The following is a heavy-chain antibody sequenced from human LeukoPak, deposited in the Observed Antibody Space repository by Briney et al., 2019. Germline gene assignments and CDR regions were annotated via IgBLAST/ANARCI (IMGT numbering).Heavy chain of an antibody. CDR3: ASHQYRWLITGVDAFDI. J-gene: IGHJ3*02. D-gene: IGHD1-20*01. Sequence: PSETLSLTCTVSGGSISSSSYYWGWIRQPPGKGLEWIGSIYYSESTYYNPSLKSRVTISVDTSKNQFSLKLSSVTAADTAVYYCASHQYRWLITGVDAFDIWGQGTMVTVSS. CDR1: GGSISSSSYY. V-gene: IGHV4-39*01. CDR2: IYYSEST.